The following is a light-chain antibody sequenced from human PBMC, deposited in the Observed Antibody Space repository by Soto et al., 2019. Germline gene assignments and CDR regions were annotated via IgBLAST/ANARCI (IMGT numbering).Light chain of an antibody. CDR3: GTWDSSLSAVV. J-gene: IGLJ2*01. Sequence: QSVLTQPPSVSAAPGQTVTISCCGSSSNIGNNYVSWYQQLPGSAPKLLIYDNNKRPSGIPDRFSGSKSGTSATLGITGLQTGDEADYYCGTWDSSLSAVVFGGGTKLTVL. CDR1: SSNIGNNY. V-gene: IGLV1-51*01. CDR2: DNN.